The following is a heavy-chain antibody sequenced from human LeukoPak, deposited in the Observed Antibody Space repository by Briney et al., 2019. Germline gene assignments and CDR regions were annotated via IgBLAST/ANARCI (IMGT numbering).Heavy chain of an antibody. V-gene: IGHV4-34*01. D-gene: IGHD5-24*01. J-gene: IGHJ5*02. Sequence: SETLSLTCAVYGESFSGYYWTWIRQPPGKGLEWIGEINHSGSTNYNPSLKSRVTISVDTSKNQFSLKLSSVTAADTAVYYCARDSFRDGYNYNWFDPWGQGTLVTVSS. CDR2: INHSGST. CDR3: ARDSFRDGYNYNWFDP. CDR1: GESFSGYY.